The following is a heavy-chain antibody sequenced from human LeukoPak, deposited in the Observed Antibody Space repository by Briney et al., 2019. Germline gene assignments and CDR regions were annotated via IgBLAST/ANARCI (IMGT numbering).Heavy chain of an antibody. CDR3: ARRRGDGYSDI. V-gene: IGHV4-59*08. CDR1: GGSISSYY. D-gene: IGHD5-24*01. Sequence: PSETLSLTCTVSGGSISSYYWSWVRQPPGKGLEWIGYIYYSGSTNYNPSLKSRVTISIDTSKNQFSLKLSSVTAADTAVYYCARRRGDGYSDIWGQGTMVTVFS. CDR2: IYYSGST. J-gene: IGHJ3*02.